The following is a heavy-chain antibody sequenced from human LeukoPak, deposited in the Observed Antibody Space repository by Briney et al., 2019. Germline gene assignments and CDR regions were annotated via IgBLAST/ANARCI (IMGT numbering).Heavy chain of an antibody. CDR2: IGGNGDTT. CDR1: GFTFRSYA. Sequence: GGSLRLSCAASGFTFRSYAMSWVRQAPGKGLEWVSTIGGNGDTTYYTDSVKGRFTVSRDSSKNTLFLQMNTLRAEDTAVYYCAKDRTVGASYWYFDLWGRGTLVTVSS. J-gene: IGHJ2*01. D-gene: IGHD1-26*01. CDR3: AKDRTVGASYWYFDL. V-gene: IGHV3-23*01.